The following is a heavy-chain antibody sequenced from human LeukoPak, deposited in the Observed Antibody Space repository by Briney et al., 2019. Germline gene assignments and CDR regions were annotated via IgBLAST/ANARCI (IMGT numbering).Heavy chain of an antibody. CDR1: GFTFRNYQ. CDR2: IGNIISTT. D-gene: IGHD6-19*01. CDR3: ARNAYDLRGQSLVPGLDS. Sequence: PGGSLRLSCAASGFTFRNYQMNWVRQAPGKGLEWVSYIGNIISTTHYADSVRGRFNVSRDDAKSSLYLQMSSLRVEDTAVYYCARNAYDLRGQSLVPGLDSWGQGTLVTVSS. V-gene: IGHV3-48*03. J-gene: IGHJ4*02.